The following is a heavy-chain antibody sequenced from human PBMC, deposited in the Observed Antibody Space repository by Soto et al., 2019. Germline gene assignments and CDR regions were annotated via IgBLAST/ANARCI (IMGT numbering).Heavy chain of an antibody. J-gene: IGHJ3*02. CDR3: AHSPDIVSPEAHGGFDI. CDR1: GFSVGGSGVG. V-gene: IGHV2-5*02. Sequence: QITLKESGHTLVKPTQTLTLTCTFSGFSVGGSGVGVGWIRQPPGKALEWLGVIYWADDKRYSSSLRNRITLTKASSRNHVVLTLTNMVPEDAGTYYCAHSPDIVSPEAHGGFDIWGQGTMVTVS. CDR2: IYWADDK. D-gene: IGHD2-15*01.